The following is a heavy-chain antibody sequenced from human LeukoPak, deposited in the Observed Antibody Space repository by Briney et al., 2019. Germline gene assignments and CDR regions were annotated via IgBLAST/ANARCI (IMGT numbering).Heavy chain of an antibody. D-gene: IGHD3-10*01. V-gene: IGHV3-33*01. J-gene: IGHJ4*02. CDR2: IWNDGSRE. Sequence: GRPLRLSCAASGFMFSNDGMHWVRKTPGKGLQWMATIWNDGSREYHGDSVKGRFTISRDNSKNTLYLQMDSLTAEDTGVYYCARMGSLWHYFDSWGRGTLVTVSS. CDR3: ARMGSLWHYFDS. CDR1: GFMFSNDG.